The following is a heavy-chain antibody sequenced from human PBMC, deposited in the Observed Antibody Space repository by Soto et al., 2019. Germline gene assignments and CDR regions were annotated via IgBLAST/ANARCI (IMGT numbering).Heavy chain of an antibody. D-gene: IGHD3-9*01. CDR3: ARDNTYYDILTGYRGYYFDY. CDR1: GFTFSSYA. CDR2: ISYDGSNK. Sequence: QVQLVESGGGVVQPGRSLRLSCAASGFTFSSYAMYWVRQAPGKGLEWVAVISYDGSNKYYADSVKGRFTISRDNYKNTLYLQMNSLRAEDTAVYYCARDNTYYDILTGYRGYYFDYWGQGTLVTVSS. V-gene: IGHV3-30-3*01. J-gene: IGHJ4*02.